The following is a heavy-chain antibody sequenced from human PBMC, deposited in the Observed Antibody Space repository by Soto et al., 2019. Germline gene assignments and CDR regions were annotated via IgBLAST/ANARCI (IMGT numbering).Heavy chain of an antibody. Sequence: SVKASCKAPGYTFTSYYMHWLRQAPGQEHEWMGIFNPSGGNTSYAQKFQGRVTMTRDTSTSTVYMELSSLRSEDTAVYYCAIDLCTSGDYGVKDWG. CDR2: FNPSGGNT. V-gene: IGHV1-46*01. J-gene: IGHJ1*01. CDR1: GYTFTSYY. CDR3: AIDLCTSGDYGVKD. D-gene: IGHD4-17*01.